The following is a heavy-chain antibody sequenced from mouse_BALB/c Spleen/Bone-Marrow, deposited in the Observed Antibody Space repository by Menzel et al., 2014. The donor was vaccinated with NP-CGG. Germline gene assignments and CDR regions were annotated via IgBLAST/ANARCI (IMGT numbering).Heavy chain of an antibody. J-gene: IGHJ3*01. V-gene: IGHV14-3*02. CDR2: IDPANGNT. CDR1: GFNIKDSY. CDR3: VRGGWLLLFAY. D-gene: IGHD2-3*01. Sequence: VQLQQSGAELVKPGASVKLSCKASGFNIKDSYMHWVKQRPEQGLEWIGGIDPANGNTKYDPKFLGKATITADTSSNTAYLQLNSLTSEYNDVYYCVRGGWLLLFAYWGQGTLVTVSA.